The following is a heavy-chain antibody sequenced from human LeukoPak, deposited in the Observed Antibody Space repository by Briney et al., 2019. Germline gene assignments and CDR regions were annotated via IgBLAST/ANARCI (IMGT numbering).Heavy chain of an antibody. D-gene: IGHD6-25*01. V-gene: IGHV4-39*01. Sequence: SETLSLTCTVTGASISSGDYYWGWIRQSPGKGLEWIGTIYYSGSTNYNPSLKSRVTISVDTSENQFSLRLSSVTATDTAVYYCVRRGQRLNPGLYYFDYWGQGTLVTVSS. CDR3: VRRGQRLNPGLYYFDY. J-gene: IGHJ4*02. CDR2: IYYSGST. CDR1: GASISSGDYY.